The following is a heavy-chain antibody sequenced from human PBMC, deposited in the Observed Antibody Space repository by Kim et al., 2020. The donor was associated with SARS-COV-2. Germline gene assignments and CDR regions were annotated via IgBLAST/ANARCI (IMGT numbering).Heavy chain of an antibody. CDR1: GFTFSSYW. CDR2: IKQDGSEK. J-gene: IGHJ4*02. V-gene: IGHV3-7*01. Sequence: GGSLRLSCAASGFTFSSYWMSWVRQAPGKGLEWVANIKQDGSEKYYVDSVKGRFTISRDNAKNSLYLQMNSLRAEDTAVYYCARNGWWLWGSSGWKLDYWGQGTLVTVSS. D-gene: IGHD6-19*01. CDR3: ARNGWWLWGSSGWKLDY.